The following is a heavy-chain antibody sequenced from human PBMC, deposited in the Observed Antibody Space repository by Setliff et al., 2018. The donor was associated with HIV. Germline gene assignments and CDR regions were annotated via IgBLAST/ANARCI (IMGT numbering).Heavy chain of an antibody. Sequence: PSETLSLTCAVYSGSFSTYYWTWIRQPPGKGLEWIGEINHSGNTNYNPSLKSRVTMPVDTSKNQFSLKLNSVTAADTAVYYCARRSYFDYWGQGTLVTVSS. CDR1: SGSFSTYY. CDR3: ARRSYFDY. D-gene: IGHD3-10*01. J-gene: IGHJ4*02. CDR2: INHSGNT. V-gene: IGHV4-34*01.